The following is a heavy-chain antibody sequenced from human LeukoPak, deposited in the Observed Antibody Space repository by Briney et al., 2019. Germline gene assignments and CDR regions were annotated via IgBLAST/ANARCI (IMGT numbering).Heavy chain of an antibody. CDR3: ATGRSIRYFDY. D-gene: IGHD3-9*01. CDR2: THYSGTI. J-gene: IGHJ4*02. CDR1: GVSIFSYY. Sequence: SETLSLTCTVSGVSIFSYYWNWIRQSPGQGLEWIGYTHYSGTINYNPSLKSRVSISIDTSKSQFSLKLTSATAADTATYYCATGRSIRYFDYWGQGTLLSVSS. V-gene: IGHV4-59*08.